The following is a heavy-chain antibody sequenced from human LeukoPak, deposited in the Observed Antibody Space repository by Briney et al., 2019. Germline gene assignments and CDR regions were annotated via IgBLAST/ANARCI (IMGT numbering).Heavy chain of an antibody. Sequence: SETLSLTCTVSGGSISSSSYYWGWIRQPPGKGLEWIGSIYYSGSTYYSPSLKSRVTISVDTSKNQFSLKLSSVTAADTAVYYCARIRGYLYYFDYWGQGTLVTVSS. V-gene: IGHV4-39*01. CDR1: GGSISSSSYY. CDR2: IYYSGST. D-gene: IGHD5-18*01. J-gene: IGHJ4*02. CDR3: ARIRGYLYYFDY.